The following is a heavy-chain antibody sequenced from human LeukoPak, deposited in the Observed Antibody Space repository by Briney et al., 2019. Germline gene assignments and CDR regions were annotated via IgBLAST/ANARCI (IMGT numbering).Heavy chain of an antibody. CDR1: GGSFSGYY. J-gene: IGHJ6*03. D-gene: IGHD4-23*01. V-gene: IGHV4-34*01. Sequence: SETLSLTCAVYGGSFSGYYWSWIRQPPGKGLEWIGEINHSGSNNYNPSLKSRVTISVDTSKNQFSLKLSSVTAADTAVYYCARGYGGNSAVYYYYYMDVWGKGTTVTVSS. CDR2: INHSGSN. CDR3: ARGYGGNSAVYYYYYMDV.